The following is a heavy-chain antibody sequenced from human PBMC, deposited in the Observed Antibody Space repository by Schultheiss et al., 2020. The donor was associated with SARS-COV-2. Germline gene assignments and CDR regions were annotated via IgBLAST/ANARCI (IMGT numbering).Heavy chain of an antibody. D-gene: IGHD3-3*01. J-gene: IGHJ4*02. CDR3: AKDTTIFGVVLDY. Sequence: ESLKISCAASGFTFSSYAMSWVRQAPGKGLEWVSAISGSGGSTYYADSVKGRFTISRDNSKNTLYLQMNSLRAEDTAVYYCAKDTTIFGVVLDYWGQGTLVTVSS. CDR1: GFTFSSYA. V-gene: IGHV3-23*01. CDR2: ISGSGGST.